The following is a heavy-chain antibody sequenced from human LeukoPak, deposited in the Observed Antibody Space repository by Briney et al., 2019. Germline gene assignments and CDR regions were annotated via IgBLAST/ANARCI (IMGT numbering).Heavy chain of an antibody. CDR3: AKDNCSSTSCYLGAFDY. J-gene: IGHJ4*02. CDR1: GVTFSSYA. V-gene: IGHV3-23*01. D-gene: IGHD2-2*01. Sequence: GGSLRLSCAASGVTFSSYAMSWVRQAPGKGLEWVSAISGSGGSTYYADSVKGRFTISRDNSKNTLYLQMNSLRAEDTAVYYCAKDNCSSTSCYLGAFDYWGQGTLVTVSS. CDR2: ISGSGGST.